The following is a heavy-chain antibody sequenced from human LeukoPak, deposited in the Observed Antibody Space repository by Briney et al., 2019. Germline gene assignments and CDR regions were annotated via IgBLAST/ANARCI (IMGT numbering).Heavy chain of an antibody. D-gene: IGHD5-18*01. CDR3: AKPYAGYNFGSFDY. V-gene: IGHV3-23*01. CDR1: GFTFSNYA. J-gene: IGHJ4*02. Sequence: GGSLRLSCAASGFTFSNYAMSWARQAPGKGLEWVSVITGSGGSTFYADSVKGRFTISRDNSKNTLFLQMNSLRAEDTAVYYCAKPYAGYNFGSFDYWGQGTLVTVSS. CDR2: ITGSGGST.